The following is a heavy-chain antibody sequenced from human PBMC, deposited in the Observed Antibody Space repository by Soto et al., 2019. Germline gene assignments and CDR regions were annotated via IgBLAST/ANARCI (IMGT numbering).Heavy chain of an antibody. CDR2: IYYSGST. CDR3: ARHASLYRVHMDV. V-gene: IGHV4-59*08. D-gene: IGHD2-8*01. Sequence: PSETLSLTCTVSGGSISSYYWSWIRQPPGKGLEWIGYIYYSGSTNYNPSLKSRVTISVDTSKNQFSLKLSSVTAADTAVYYCARHASLYRVHMDVWGKGTTVTVSS. CDR1: GGSISSYY. J-gene: IGHJ6*03.